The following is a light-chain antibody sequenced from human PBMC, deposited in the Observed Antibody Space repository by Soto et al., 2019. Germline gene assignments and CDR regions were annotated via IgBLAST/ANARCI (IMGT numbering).Light chain of an antibody. Sequence: EIVMTQSPATLSVSPGERTTLSCRASQSVSSKLAWYQQKPGQAPRLLIYGASTRATGIPARFSGSGSGTDFTLTISSLQSEDFAVYYCQQYNNWFWTFGQGTKVEIK. V-gene: IGKV3-15*01. CDR1: QSVSSK. CDR3: QQYNNWFWT. J-gene: IGKJ1*01. CDR2: GAS.